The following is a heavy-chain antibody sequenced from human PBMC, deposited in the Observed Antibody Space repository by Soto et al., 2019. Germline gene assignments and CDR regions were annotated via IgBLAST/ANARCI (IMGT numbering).Heavy chain of an antibody. V-gene: IGHV4-4*07. CDR3: VRDGTKTLRDWFDP. Sequence: SETLSLTCTVSGASISGFYWSWIRKSARKGLEWIGRIYATGTTDYNPSLKSRVMMSVDTSKKQFSLKLRSVTAADTAVYYCVRDGTKTLRDWFDPWGQGISVTVSS. CDR2: IYATGTT. J-gene: IGHJ5*02. CDR1: GASISGFY. D-gene: IGHD1-1*01.